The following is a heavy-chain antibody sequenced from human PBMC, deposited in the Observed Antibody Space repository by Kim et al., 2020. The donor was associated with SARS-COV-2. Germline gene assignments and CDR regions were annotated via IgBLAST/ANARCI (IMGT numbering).Heavy chain of an antibody. Sequence: AQKFQERVTITRDMSTSTAYMELSSLRSEDTAVYYCAAEGGDYYGSGAGYWGQGTLVTVSS. CDR3: AAEGGDYYGSGAGY. D-gene: IGHD3-10*01. J-gene: IGHJ4*02. V-gene: IGHV1-58*01.